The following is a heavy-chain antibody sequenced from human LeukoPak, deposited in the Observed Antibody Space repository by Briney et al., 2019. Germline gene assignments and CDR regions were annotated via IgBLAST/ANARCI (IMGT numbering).Heavy chain of an antibody. J-gene: IGHJ4*02. CDR2: IYYSGST. CDR3: TRHRHYFDY. CDR1: GFTFSDYY. Sequence: PGGSLRLSCAASGFTFSDYYWSWIRQPPGKGLEWIGYIYYSGSTNYNPSLKSRVTISVDTSKNQFSLKLSSVTAADTAVYYCTRHRHYFDYWGQGTLVTVSS. V-gene: IGHV4-59*01.